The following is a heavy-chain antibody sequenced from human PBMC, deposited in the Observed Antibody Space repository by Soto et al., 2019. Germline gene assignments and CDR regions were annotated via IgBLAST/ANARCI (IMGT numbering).Heavy chain of an antibody. V-gene: IGHV3-48*03. Sequence: EVQLAESGGDLVQPGGSLRLSCVGSGFTFSYYEMNWVRQAPGKGLERVAFISHTDRLTHYPDSVKGRFTISRDNAQNSLYREMTSLRAEDTGVYYCARDTGGASANLWGQGPLVPVPS. D-gene: IGHD6-13*01. CDR2: ISHTDRLT. CDR1: GFTFSYYE. J-gene: IGHJ5*02. CDR3: ARDTGGASANL.